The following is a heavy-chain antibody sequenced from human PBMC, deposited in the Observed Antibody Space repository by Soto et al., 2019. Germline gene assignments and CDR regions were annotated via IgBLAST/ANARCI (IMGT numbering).Heavy chain of an antibody. V-gene: IGHV1-3*01. CDR3: AGVIRYFDDGLDV. Sequence: ASVKVSCQASGYTFTNYAIHWVRQAPGQSLEWMGWIDADNGDTEYSQKFQGRVTITRDTSTSTAYMELSSLRSVDTAVFYCAGVIRYFDDGLDVWGQGTTVTVSS. J-gene: IGHJ6*02. CDR2: IDADNGDT. D-gene: IGHD3-9*01. CDR1: GYTFTNYA.